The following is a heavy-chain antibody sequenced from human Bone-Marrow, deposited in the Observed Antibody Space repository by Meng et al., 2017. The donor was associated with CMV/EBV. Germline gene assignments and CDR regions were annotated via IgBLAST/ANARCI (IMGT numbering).Heavy chain of an antibody. CDR1: GFSFSSHS. Sequence: GESLKISCAASGFSFSSHSMTWVRQAPGKGLEWVANIKPDGNEKSYVDSVKGRFTISRDNSKNTLYLQMNSLRAEDTAVYYCARDMAVADYWGQGTLVTVSS. V-gene: IGHV3-7*01. J-gene: IGHJ4*02. D-gene: IGHD6-19*01. CDR3: ARDMAVADY. CDR2: IKPDGNEK.